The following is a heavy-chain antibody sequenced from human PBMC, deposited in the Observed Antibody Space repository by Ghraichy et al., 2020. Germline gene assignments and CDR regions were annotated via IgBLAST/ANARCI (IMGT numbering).Heavy chain of an antibody. V-gene: IGHV3-7*01. CDR1: GFTFSSDW. CDR3: ARHGRSVSFRDDY. J-gene: IGHJ4*02. CDR2: IKEDGSEK. D-gene: IGHD1-14*01. Sequence: GGSLRLSCVASGFTFSSDWMTWVRQAPGKGLEWVAHIKEDGSEKYYVDSVKGRFTISRDNAKNSLYLQMNSLRAEDMAVYYCARHGRSVSFRDDYWGQGTLVTVSS.